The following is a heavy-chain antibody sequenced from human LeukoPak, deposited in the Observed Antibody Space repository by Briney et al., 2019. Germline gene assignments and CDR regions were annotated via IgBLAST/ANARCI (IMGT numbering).Heavy chain of an antibody. Sequence: GGSLRLSCAASGFTFSKYWMSWVRQAPGKGLECVANIKEDGSEKDYVDSVKGRFTISRDNAKSSLYLQMNTLRAEDTAVYYCVRGWLLDWGQGTLVTVSS. CDR1: GFTFSKYW. CDR2: IKEDGSEK. J-gene: IGHJ4*02. D-gene: IGHD3-22*01. V-gene: IGHV3-7*01. CDR3: VRGWLLD.